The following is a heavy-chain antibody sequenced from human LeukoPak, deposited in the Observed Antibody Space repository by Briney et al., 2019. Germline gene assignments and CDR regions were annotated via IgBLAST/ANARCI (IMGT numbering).Heavy chain of an antibody. CDR2: ISSSRSTI. CDR3: AREYCSSTSCLYDY. V-gene: IGHV3-48*01. J-gene: IGHJ4*02. Sequence: HSGGSLRLSCAASGFTFTSYSMNWVRQAPGKGLEWVSYISSSRSTIYYADSVKGRFTISRDNAKNSLYLQMNSLRAEDTAVYYCAREYCSSTSCLYDYWGQGTLVTVSS. D-gene: IGHD2-2*01. CDR1: GFTFTSYS.